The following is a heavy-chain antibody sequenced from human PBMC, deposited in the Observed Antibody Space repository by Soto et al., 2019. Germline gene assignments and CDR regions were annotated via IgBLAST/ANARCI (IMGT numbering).Heavy chain of an antibody. CDR3: ARDVIGHANYETRGYSFDH. CDR2: IDTSGGIT. V-gene: IGHV1-46*01. Sequence: QVQLSQFGAEVKKPGASVKVSCKASGYSFTNFHIHWVRQAPGQGLEWMGMIDTSGGITRDAQRLQGRITITRDASTSTVYMELRRLTSEDTSVYYCARDVIGHANYETRGYSFDHWGQGTLVTVSS. D-gene: IGHD3-22*01. CDR1: GYSFTNFH. J-gene: IGHJ4*02.